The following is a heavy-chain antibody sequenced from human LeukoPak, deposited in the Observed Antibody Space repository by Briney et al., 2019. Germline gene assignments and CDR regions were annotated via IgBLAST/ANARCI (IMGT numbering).Heavy chain of an antibody. CDR2: IDPSDSYT. CDR1: GYSFTSYW. J-gene: IGHJ5*02. V-gene: IGHV5-10-1*01. Sequence: RGESLKISCKGSGYSFTSYWISWVRQMPGKGLEWMGRIDPSDSYTNYSPSFQGHVTISADKSISTAYPQWSSLKASDTAMYYCARHVIPTVTYNWFDPWGQGTLVTVSS. CDR3: ARHVIPTVTYNWFDP. D-gene: IGHD4-17*01.